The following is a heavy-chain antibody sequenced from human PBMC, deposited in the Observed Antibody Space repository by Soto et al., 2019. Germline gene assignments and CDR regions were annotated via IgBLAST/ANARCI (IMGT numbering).Heavy chain of an antibody. J-gene: IGHJ5*02. Sequence: PGGSLRLSCAASGFTFSSYAMSWVRQAPGKGLEWVSAISGSGGSTYCADSVKGRFTISRDNSKNTLYLQMNSLRAEDTAVYYCAKNMVRGVISNWFDPWGQGTLVTVSS. CDR2: ISGSGGST. V-gene: IGHV3-23*01. CDR3: AKNMVRGVISNWFDP. CDR1: GFTFSSYA. D-gene: IGHD3-10*01.